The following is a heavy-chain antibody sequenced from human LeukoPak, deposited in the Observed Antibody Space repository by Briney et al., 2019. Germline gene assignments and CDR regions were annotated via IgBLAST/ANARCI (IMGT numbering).Heavy chain of an antibody. CDR3: ARRIGGSGSGWYGPDY. Sequence: ASVKVSCKASGYTFTGYYMHWVRQAPGQGLEWMGWINPNSGGTNYAQKFQGRVTMTRDTSISTAYMELSRLRSDDTAVYYCARRIGGSGSGWYGPDYWGQGTLVTVSS. CDR2: INPNSGGT. V-gene: IGHV1-2*02. J-gene: IGHJ4*02. D-gene: IGHD6-19*01. CDR1: GYTFTGYY.